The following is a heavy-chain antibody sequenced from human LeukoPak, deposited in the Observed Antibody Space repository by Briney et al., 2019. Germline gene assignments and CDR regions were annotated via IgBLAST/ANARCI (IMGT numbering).Heavy chain of an antibody. CDR1: GGSISSYY. V-gene: IGHV4-59*08. D-gene: IGHD3-10*01. J-gene: IGHJ4*02. CDR2: IFHSGST. Sequence: SETLPLTCTVSGGSISSYYWSWIRQPPGKGLEWIGYIFHSGSTNYNPSLKSRVTISVDTSKNQFSLKLSSVTAADTAVYYCARRAGYGSGSYYWGQGTLVTVSS. CDR3: ARRAGYGSGSYY.